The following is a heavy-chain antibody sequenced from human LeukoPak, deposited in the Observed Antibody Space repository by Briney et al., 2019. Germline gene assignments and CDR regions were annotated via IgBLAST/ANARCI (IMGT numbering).Heavy chain of an antibody. Sequence: PSETLSLTCTVSGGSIGSSSYYWGWIRQPPGKGLEWIGSIYYSGSTYYNPSLKSRVTISVDTSKNQFSLKLSSVTAADTAVYYCASTRPYCSGGSCFNDAFDIWGQGTMVTVSS. CDR2: IYYSGST. CDR3: ASTRPYCSGGSCFNDAFDI. CDR1: GGSIGSSSYY. D-gene: IGHD2-15*01. V-gene: IGHV4-39*01. J-gene: IGHJ3*02.